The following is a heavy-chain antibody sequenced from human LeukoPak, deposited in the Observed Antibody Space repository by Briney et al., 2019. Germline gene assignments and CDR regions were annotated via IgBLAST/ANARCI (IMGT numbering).Heavy chain of an antibody. CDR2: IRYDGSNK. Sequence: GGSLRLSCAASGFTFSSYGMHWVRQAPGKGLEWVAFIRYDGSNKYYADSVKGRFTISRDNSKNTLYLQMNSLRAEDTAVYYCAKGVSSGYFWIRSHDAFDIWGQGTMVTVSS. J-gene: IGHJ3*02. V-gene: IGHV3-30*02. CDR3: AKGVSSGYFWIRSHDAFDI. CDR1: GFTFSSYG. D-gene: IGHD3-22*01.